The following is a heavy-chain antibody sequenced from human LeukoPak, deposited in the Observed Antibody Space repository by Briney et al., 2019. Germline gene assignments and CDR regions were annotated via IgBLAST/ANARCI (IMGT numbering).Heavy chain of an antibody. Sequence: SETLSLTCTVSGGSLTSYYWSWIRQPPGKGLQWIGYIYYSGSVNYNPSLKSRVTISVDTSKNQFSLNLSSVTAADTVVYYCARLGSYFDYWGQGTQVTVSS. CDR3: ARLGSYFDY. CDR2: IYYSGSV. J-gene: IGHJ4*02. CDR1: GGSLTSYY. V-gene: IGHV4-59*08.